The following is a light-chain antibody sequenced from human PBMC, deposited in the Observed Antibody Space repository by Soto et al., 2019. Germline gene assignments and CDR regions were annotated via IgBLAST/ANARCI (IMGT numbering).Light chain of an antibody. CDR3: QQYNIYPWT. Sequence: DIQMTQSPSTLSASVGDSVTITCRASQSISSWLAWYQQRPGKAPKVLIYDASSLQSGVPSRFCGSGSGTEFTLTISSLQPDDFATYYCQQYNIYPWTFGQGTEVEIK. CDR2: DAS. V-gene: IGKV1-5*01. J-gene: IGKJ1*01. CDR1: QSISSW.